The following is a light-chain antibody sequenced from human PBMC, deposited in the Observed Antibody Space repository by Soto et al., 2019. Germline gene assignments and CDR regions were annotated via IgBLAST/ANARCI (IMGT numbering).Light chain of an antibody. CDR3: QQYHNWPIT. CDR2: GAS. Sequence: EIVLTQSPATLSVSPGERATLSCRASQSFSSNLAWYHQKPGQAPKLLIYGASTRATGIPARFSGSGSGTEFTLTISSLQSEDFAVYYCQQYHNWPITFGQGTRLEIK. J-gene: IGKJ5*01. V-gene: IGKV3-15*01. CDR1: QSFSSN.